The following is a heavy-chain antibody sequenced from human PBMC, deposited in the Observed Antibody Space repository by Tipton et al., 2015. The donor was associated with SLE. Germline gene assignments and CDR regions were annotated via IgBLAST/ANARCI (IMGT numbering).Heavy chain of an antibody. CDR2: INHSGST. CDR1: GGSFSGYY. J-gene: IGHJ5*02. V-gene: IGHV4-34*09. D-gene: IGHD2-21*02. Sequence: TLSLTCAVYGGSFSGYYWSWFRQPPGKGLAWIGEINHSGSTYYNPSLKSRVSISLDTSKNQFSLTLSSVTAADTAVYYCARGADLGWFDPWGQGTLVTVSS. CDR3: ARGADLGWFDP.